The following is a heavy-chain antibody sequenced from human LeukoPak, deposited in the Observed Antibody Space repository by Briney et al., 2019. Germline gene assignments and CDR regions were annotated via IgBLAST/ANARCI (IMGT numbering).Heavy chain of an antibody. J-gene: IGHJ4*02. V-gene: IGHV3-21*01. D-gene: IGHD6-19*01. CDR3: ATGVRGYDSALDY. Sequence: GGSLRLSCAASGFTFSNYYMNWVRQAPGKGLEWVSSISSGSSYIYYADSLKGRFTISRDNAKNSLYLQMNSLRAEDTAVYYCATGVRGYDSALDYWVQGTLVTVSP. CDR2: ISSGSSYI. CDR1: GFTFSNYY.